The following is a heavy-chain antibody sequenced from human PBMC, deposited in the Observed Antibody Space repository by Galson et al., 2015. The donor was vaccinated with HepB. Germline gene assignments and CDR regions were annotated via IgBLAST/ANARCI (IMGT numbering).Heavy chain of an antibody. CDR2: IRYDGSNK. D-gene: IGHD1-26*01. CDR3: AKDQWELFSDYFDY. J-gene: IGHJ4*02. V-gene: IGHV3-30*02. CDR1: GFTFSSYG. Sequence: SLRLSCAASGFTFSSYGMHWVRQAPGKGLEWVACIRYDGSNKYYADSVKGRFTISRDNSKNTLYLQMNSLRAEDTAVYYCAKDQWELFSDYFDYWGQGTLVTVSS.